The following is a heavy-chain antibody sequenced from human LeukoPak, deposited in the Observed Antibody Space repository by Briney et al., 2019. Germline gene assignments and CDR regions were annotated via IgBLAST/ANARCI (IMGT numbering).Heavy chain of an antibody. CDR2: IYPGDSDT. J-gene: IGHJ4*02. CDR3: ARVTPREYQLPFYFDY. D-gene: IGHD2-2*01. Sequence: GESLKISCKGSGYSFTSYWIGWVRQMPGKGLEWMGIIYPGDSDTRYSPSFQGQVTISADKSISTAYLQWSSLKASDTAMYYCARVTPREYQLPFYFDYWGQGTLVTVSS. CDR1: GYSFTSYW. V-gene: IGHV5-51*01.